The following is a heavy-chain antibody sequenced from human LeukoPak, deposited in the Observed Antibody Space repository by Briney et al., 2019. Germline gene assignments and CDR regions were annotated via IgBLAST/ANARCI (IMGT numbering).Heavy chain of an antibody. Sequence: PSETLSLTCAVYGGSFSGYYWSWIRQPPGKGLGWIGEINHSGSTNYNPSLKSRVTISVDTSKNQFSLKLSSVTAADTAVYYCARGSDIAAAGLNRFDPWGQGTLVTVSS. V-gene: IGHV4-34*01. CDR2: INHSGST. CDR1: GGSFSGYY. J-gene: IGHJ5*02. CDR3: ARGSDIAAAGLNRFDP. D-gene: IGHD6-13*01.